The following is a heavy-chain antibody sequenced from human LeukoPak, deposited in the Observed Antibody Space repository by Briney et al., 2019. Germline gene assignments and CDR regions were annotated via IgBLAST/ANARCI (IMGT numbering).Heavy chain of an antibody. Sequence: SQTLSLTCTVSGGSISSGSYYWSWIRQPAGKGLEWIGRIYTSGSTNYNPSLKSRVTISVDTSKNQFSLKLSSVTAADTAVYYCARELFWSGYSHLDYWGQGTLVTVSS. CDR2: IYTSGST. CDR1: GGSISSGSYY. CDR3: ARELFWSGYSHLDY. V-gene: IGHV4-61*02. D-gene: IGHD3-3*01. J-gene: IGHJ4*02.